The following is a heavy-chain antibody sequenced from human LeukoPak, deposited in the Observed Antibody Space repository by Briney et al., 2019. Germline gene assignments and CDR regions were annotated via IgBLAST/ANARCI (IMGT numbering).Heavy chain of an antibody. J-gene: IGHJ5*02. CDR1: GYTFTSYD. D-gene: IGHD6-6*01. CDR2: ISAYNGNT. Sequence: ASVKVSCKASGYTFTSYDISWVRQAPGQGLEWMGWISAYNGNTNYAQKLQGRVTMTTDTSTSTAYMELRSLRSDDTAVYYCARTSSIAARPNWFDPWGQGTLVTVSS. V-gene: IGHV1-18*01. CDR3: ARTSSIAARPNWFDP.